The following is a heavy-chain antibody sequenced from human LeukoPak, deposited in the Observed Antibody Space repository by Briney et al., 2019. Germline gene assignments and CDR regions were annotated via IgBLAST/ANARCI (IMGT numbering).Heavy chain of an antibody. Sequence: GASVKVSCKVSGYTLTELSMHWVRQAPGKGLEWMGGFDPEDGETIYAQKFQGRVTVTRDLSTSTIYMELSSLRSEDTAIYYCAREGGAIFGVVINADYWGQGTLVTVSS. D-gene: IGHD3-3*01. CDR2: FDPEDGET. V-gene: IGHV1-24*01. CDR1: GYTLTELS. J-gene: IGHJ4*02. CDR3: AREGGAIFGVVINADY.